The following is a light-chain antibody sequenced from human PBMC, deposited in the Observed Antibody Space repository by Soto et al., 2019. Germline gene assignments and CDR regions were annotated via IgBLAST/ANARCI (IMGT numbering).Light chain of an antibody. V-gene: IGKV1-17*02. Sequence: DIQMTQSPSSLSASVGDRVTITCRASQGIRNSLGWYQQNPGKAPKRLMYAASNLDSGVPSRFSGSGSGTEFTLTISNLQPEDFATYYCLQHSDYPYTFGQGTKLEIK. CDR3: LQHSDYPYT. J-gene: IGKJ2*01. CDR2: AAS. CDR1: QGIRNS.